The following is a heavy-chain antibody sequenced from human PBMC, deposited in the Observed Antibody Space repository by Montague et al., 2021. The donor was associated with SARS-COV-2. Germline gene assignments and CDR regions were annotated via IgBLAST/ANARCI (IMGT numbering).Heavy chain of an antibody. CDR3: ARARTSLIVVVDEFDY. CDR2: IYYSGSS. D-gene: IGHD2-21*01. V-gene: IGHV4-31*03. J-gene: IGHJ4*02. CDR1: GGSISSGGYY. Sequence: TLSLTCTVSGGSISSGGYYWSWIRQPPGKGLEWIGCIYYSGSSYYNPSLKSRVTISVDTSKNQFSLRLSSVTAADTAVYYCARARTSLIVVVDEFDYWGQGTLVTVSS.